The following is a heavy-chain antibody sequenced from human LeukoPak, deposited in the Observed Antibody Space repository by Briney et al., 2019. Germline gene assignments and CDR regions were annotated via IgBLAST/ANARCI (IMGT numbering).Heavy chain of an antibody. Sequence: GASVKVSCKASGYTFSSYGITWVRQAPGQGLGWMGWISAYNGNFNYAQKFQARVTMTTDTSTSTAYLELRSLRFDDTAVYYCAKDIYYGSGSYPGNWGQGTLVTVSS. CDR2: ISAYNGNF. D-gene: IGHD3-10*01. V-gene: IGHV1-18*01. CDR1: GYTFSSYG. CDR3: AKDIYYGSGSYPGN. J-gene: IGHJ4*02.